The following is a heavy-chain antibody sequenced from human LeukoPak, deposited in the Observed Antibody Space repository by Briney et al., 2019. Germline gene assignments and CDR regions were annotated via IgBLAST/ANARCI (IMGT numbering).Heavy chain of an antibody. CDR1: GYTFTSYY. CDR3: ARDLYDYIWGSYRCYFDY. J-gene: IGHJ4*02. Sequence: ASVKVSCKASGYTFTSYYIHWVRQAPGQGLEWMGIINPTGGTATYAQKVQGRVTMTSDTSTSTVYMELTSLRSEDTAVYYCARDLYDYIWGSYRCYFDYWGQGTLVTVSS. V-gene: IGHV1-46*01. CDR2: INPTGGTA. D-gene: IGHD3-16*02.